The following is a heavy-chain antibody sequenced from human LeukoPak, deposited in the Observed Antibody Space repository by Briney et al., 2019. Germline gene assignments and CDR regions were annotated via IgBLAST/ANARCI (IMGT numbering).Heavy chain of an antibody. Sequence: SETLSLTCAVSGYSIRSGYYGGWIRQPPGKGLEWIGSIYHSGSTYYNPSLKSRVTISVDTSKNQFSLKLSSVTAADTAVYYCARSITGTLFDYWGQGTLVTVSS. D-gene: IGHD1-20*01. CDR1: GYSIRSGYY. V-gene: IGHV4-38-2*01. CDR2: IYHSGST. J-gene: IGHJ4*02. CDR3: ARSITGTLFDY.